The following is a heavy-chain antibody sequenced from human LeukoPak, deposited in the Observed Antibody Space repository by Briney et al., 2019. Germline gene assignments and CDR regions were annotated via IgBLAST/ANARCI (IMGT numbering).Heavy chain of an antibody. CDR2: IYYSGST. J-gene: IGHJ3*02. CDR3: AKGTTGTTSAFDI. D-gene: IGHD1-1*01. Sequence: SETLSLTCTVSGGSISSYYWSWIRQPPGKGLEWIGYIYYSGSTKYNPSLKSRVTISVDTSKDQFSLKLSSVTAADTALYYCAKGTTGTTSAFDIWDQGTMVTVSS. CDR1: GGSISSYY. V-gene: IGHV4-59*01.